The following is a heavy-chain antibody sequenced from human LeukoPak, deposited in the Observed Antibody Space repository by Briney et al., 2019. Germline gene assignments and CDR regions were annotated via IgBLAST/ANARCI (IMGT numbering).Heavy chain of an antibody. CDR3: ARGSGAYYTWFDP. V-gene: IGHV3-21*01. Sequence: GGSLRLSCAVSGFTFSTYSMTWVRQAPGKGLEWVSSISSSSRNTYYTDSVKGRFTISRDNAKNTLYLQMNSLRAEDTAVYYCARGSGAYYTWFDPWGQGTLVTASS. D-gene: IGHD3-16*01. CDR1: GFTFSTYS. CDR2: ISSSSRNT. J-gene: IGHJ5*02.